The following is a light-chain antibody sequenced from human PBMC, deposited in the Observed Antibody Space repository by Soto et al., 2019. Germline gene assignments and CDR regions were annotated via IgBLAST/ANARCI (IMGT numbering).Light chain of an antibody. CDR3: QQSYTTPLT. V-gene: IGKV1-39*01. CDR2: AAS. J-gene: IGKJ4*01. Sequence: DIQMTQSPSSLSASVGDRVTITCRASQSISSYLNWYQQKPGKAPKLLIYAASSLQSGVPSRFSSSGSGTEFTLTISSMQPEDFATYYCQQSYTTPLTFGGGTKVEI. CDR1: QSISSY.